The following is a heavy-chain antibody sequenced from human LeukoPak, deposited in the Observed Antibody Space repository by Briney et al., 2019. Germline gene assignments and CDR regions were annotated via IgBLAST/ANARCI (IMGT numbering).Heavy chain of an antibody. J-gene: IGHJ4*02. CDR2: INPNSGDT. D-gene: IGHD6-6*01. CDR3: ARDPGFSSSPVDY. V-gene: IGHV1-2*02. Sequence: ASVKVSCKASGYTFTDYYMNWVRQSPGQGLEWMGWINPNSGDTNYAQKFQGRVTLTRDTSISTAYMELSRLRFDDTAVYYCARDPGFSSSPVDYWGQGTLVTVSS. CDR1: GYTFTDYY.